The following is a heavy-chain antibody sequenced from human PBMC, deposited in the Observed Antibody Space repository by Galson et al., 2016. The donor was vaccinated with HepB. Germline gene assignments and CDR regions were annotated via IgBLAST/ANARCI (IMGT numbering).Heavy chain of an antibody. CDR3: ARGYRNDYIWGRRRYYYGMDC. CDR2: IIGIFDTA. D-gene: IGHD3-16*01. V-gene: IGHV1-69*13. CDR1: GGPFRNFA. J-gene: IGHJ6*02. Sequence: SVKVSCKASGGPFRNFAFSWVRQAPGQGLEWMGGIIGIFDTANYAQKFQGKVTITADESTSTAYMELSSLRSEDTAVYYCARGYRNDYIWGRRRYYYGMDCWGQGTMVT.